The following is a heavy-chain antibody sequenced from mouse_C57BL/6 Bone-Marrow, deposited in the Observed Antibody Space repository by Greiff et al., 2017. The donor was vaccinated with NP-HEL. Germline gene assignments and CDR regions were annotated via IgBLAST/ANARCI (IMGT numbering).Heavy chain of an antibody. CDR2: IYPRSGNT. CDR3: AREGIYYGECVWFAY. J-gene: IGHJ3*01. Sequence: VQLQQSGAELARPGASVKLSCKASGYTFTSYGISWVKQRPGQGLEWIGEIYPRSGNTYYNEKFKGKATLTADKSSSTAYMELRSLTSVDSAVYICAREGIYYGECVWFAYWGQGTLVTVSA. CDR1: GYTFTSYG. D-gene: IGHD2-13*01. V-gene: IGHV1-81*01.